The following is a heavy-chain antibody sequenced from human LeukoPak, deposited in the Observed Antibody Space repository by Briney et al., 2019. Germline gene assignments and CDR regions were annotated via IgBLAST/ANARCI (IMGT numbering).Heavy chain of an antibody. CDR2: INPSGGST. V-gene: IGHV1-46*01. CDR3: AREWAIAVAGPNFDY. D-gene: IGHD6-19*01. CDR1: GYTFTSYY. Sequence: ASVKVSCKASGYTFTSYYMHWVRQAPGQGLEWTGIINPSGGSTSYAQKFQGRVTMTRDTSTSTVYMELSSLRSEDTAVDYCAREWAIAVAGPNFDYWGQGTLVTVSS. J-gene: IGHJ4*02.